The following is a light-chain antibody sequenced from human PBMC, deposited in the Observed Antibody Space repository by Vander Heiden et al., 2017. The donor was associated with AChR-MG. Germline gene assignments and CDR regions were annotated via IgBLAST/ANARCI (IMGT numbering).Light chain of an antibody. CDR3: QTWDSGVV. CDR1: NLGNKY. CDR2: QDD. V-gene: IGLV3-1*01. Sequence: SYALTQPPSVSVSPGQTAAITCSGDNLGNKYVCWYQQKPGQSPVVVVFQDDRRPAGIAERFSGSNSGNTATLTISGTQAVDEADYYCQTWDSGVVFGGGTKLTVL. J-gene: IGLJ2*01.